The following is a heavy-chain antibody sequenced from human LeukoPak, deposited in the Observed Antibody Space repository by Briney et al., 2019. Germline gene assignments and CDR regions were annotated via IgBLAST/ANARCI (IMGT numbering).Heavy chain of an antibody. V-gene: IGHV3-30*02. Sequence: GGCLRLSCAAYGLTVSSNGMDWVRQAPGKGREWVAFLRYDGSNKYYAHCMKGRFTICRDNSKNTLYLQMNSLRAEDTAVYYCAKDRYSGSYLGQCYFDYWGQGTLVTVSS. J-gene: IGHJ4*02. CDR2: LRYDGSNK. CDR3: AKDRYSGSYLGQCYFDY. CDR1: GLTVSSNG. D-gene: IGHD1-26*01.